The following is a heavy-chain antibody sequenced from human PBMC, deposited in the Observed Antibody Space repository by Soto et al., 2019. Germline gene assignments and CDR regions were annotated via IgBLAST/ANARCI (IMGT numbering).Heavy chain of an antibody. V-gene: IGHV3-23*01. CDR1: GFNISSYA. J-gene: IGHJ4*02. D-gene: IGHD5-12*01. CDR2: ISGSGGST. CDR3: AKVPPGGYSGYGFDY. Sequence: GGPMRHPCAASGFNISSYAMSWVRKAKGKGLEWVSAISGSGGSTYYADSVKGRFTISRDNSKNTLYLQMNSLRAEDTAVYYCAKVPPGGYSGYGFDYLGQGTLVTVSS.